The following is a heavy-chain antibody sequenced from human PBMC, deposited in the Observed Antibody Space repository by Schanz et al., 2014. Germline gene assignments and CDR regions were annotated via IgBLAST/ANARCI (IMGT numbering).Heavy chain of an antibody. CDR2: ITYNGGTI. CDR3: ARGGSGSHYRLDY. CDR1: GFTFSSHS. D-gene: IGHD1-26*01. V-gene: IGHV3-48*01. Sequence: EVQLVASGGGLVQPGGSLRLSCTASGFTFSSHSFNWVRQAPGKGLEWISYITYNGGTIYYADSMKGRFTVSRDNAENALYLQMNSLRAEDTGLYFCARGGSGSHYRLDYWGQGTLVTVSS. J-gene: IGHJ4*02.